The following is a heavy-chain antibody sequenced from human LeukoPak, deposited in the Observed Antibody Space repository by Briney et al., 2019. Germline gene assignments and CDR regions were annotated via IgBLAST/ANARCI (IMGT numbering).Heavy chain of an antibody. CDR2: IIPIFSTA. Sequence: ASVKVSFKASGGTFSSYAISWVRQAPGQGLEWMGGIIPIFSTANYAQKFQGRVTSTTDESTSTAYMELSSLRSEDTAVYYCARGRNYMDVWGKGTTVTVYS. CDR1: GGTFSSYA. CDR3: ARGRNYMDV. V-gene: IGHV1-69*05. J-gene: IGHJ6*03.